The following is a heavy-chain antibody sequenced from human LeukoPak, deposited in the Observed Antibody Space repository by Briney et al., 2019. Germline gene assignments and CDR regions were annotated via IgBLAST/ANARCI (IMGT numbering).Heavy chain of an antibody. J-gene: IGHJ4*02. CDR1: GFTFSSYA. V-gene: IGHV3-23*01. D-gene: IGHD3-3*01. Sequence: TGGSLRLSCAASGFTFSSYAMSWVRQAPGKGLGWVSAISGSGGSTYYADSVKGRFTISRDNSKNTLYLQMNSLRAEDTAVYYCAKVRGIFGVVIRRYYFDYWGQGTLVTVSS. CDR2: ISGSGGST. CDR3: AKVRGIFGVVIRRYYFDY.